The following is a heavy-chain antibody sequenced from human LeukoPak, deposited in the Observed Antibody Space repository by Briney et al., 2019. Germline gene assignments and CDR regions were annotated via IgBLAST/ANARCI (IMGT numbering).Heavy chain of an antibody. CDR2: MNPNSGNT. D-gene: IGHD4-17*01. CDR1: GYTFTSYD. CDR3: ARVRKRYNWFDP. V-gene: IGHV1-8*01. J-gene: IGHJ5*02. Sequence: ASVKVSCKASGYTFTSYDIHWVRQATGQGLEWMGWMNPNSGNTGYAQKFQGRVTMTRNTSISTAYMELSSLRSEDTAVYYCARVRKRYNWFDPWGQGTLVTVSS.